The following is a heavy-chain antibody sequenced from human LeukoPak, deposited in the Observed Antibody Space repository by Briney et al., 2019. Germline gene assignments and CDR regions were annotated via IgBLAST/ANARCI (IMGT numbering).Heavy chain of an antibody. CDR1: GGSISGSSYY. Sequence: SETLSLTCTVSGGSISGSSYYWGWIRQPPGKGLEWIGSIYYSGSTYYNPSLKSRVTISVDTSKNQFSLKLSSVTAADTAVYYCARPLLWFGEWTDYWGQGTLVTVSS. D-gene: IGHD3-10*01. CDR3: ARPLLWFGEWTDY. V-gene: IGHV4-39*01. J-gene: IGHJ4*02. CDR2: IYYSGST.